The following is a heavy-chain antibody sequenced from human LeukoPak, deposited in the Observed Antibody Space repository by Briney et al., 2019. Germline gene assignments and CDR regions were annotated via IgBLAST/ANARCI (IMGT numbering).Heavy chain of an antibody. CDR2: IYFSGSA. Sequence: SETLSLTCTVSGGSISSSSYYWGWIRQPPRKGLEWIGSIYFSGSAYYNPSLKSRVTLSVDTSKKQFSLKLSSVTAADTAVYYCARRGYYNNSSGYSYFDYWGQGTLVTVSS. CDR1: GGSISSSSYY. V-gene: IGHV4-39*01. CDR3: ARRGYYNNSSGYSYFDY. J-gene: IGHJ4*02. D-gene: IGHD3-22*01.